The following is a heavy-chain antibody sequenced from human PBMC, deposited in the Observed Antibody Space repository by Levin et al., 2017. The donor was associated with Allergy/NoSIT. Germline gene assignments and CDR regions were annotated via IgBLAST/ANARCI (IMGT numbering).Heavy chain of an antibody. J-gene: IGHJ3*02. D-gene: IGHD3-10*01. V-gene: IGHV4-61*01. CDR1: GGSLSGDANTNYY. CDR2: IYYSGST. CDR3: AREARYCFNSGPYHDSFDI. Sequence: SQTLSLTCSVSGGSLSGDANTNYYWSWIRQSPGKGLECLGYIYYSGSTNYNPSLQSRVTFSLDRAKNQLSLMLKSVTLADTAGYYCAREARYCFNSGPYHDSFDIWGPGAKVTVSS.